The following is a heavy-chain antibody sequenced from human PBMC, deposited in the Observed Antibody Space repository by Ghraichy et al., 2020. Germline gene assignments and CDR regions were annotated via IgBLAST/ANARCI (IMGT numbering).Heavy chain of an antibody. J-gene: IGHJ4*02. CDR2: ISSSSSYI. Sequence: GGSLRLSCAASGFTFSSYSMNWVRQAPGKGLEWVSSISSSSSYIYYADSVKGRFTISRDNAKNSLYLQMNSLRAEDTAVYYCARDLTPAPIFGVVIIRGVDYWGQGTLVTVSS. V-gene: IGHV3-21*01. CDR3: ARDLTPAPIFGVVIIRGVDY. D-gene: IGHD3-3*01. CDR1: GFTFSSYS.